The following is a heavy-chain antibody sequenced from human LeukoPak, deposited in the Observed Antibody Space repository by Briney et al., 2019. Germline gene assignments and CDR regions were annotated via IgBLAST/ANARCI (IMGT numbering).Heavy chain of an antibody. CDR2: MNPNSGNT. D-gene: IGHD5-12*01. J-gene: IGHJ3*02. CDR1: GYTFTSYD. CDR3: ARQALDSGYDLDAFDI. Sequence: ASVKVSCKASGYTFTSYDINWVRQATGQGLEWMGWMNPNSGNTGYAQKFQGRVTMTRNTSISTAYMELSSLRSEDTAVYYSARQALDSGYDLDAFDIWGQGTMVTVSS. V-gene: IGHV1-8*01.